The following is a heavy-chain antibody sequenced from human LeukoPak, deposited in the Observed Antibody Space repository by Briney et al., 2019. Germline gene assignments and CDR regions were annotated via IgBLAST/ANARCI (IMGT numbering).Heavy chain of an antibody. CDR3: ATGTRNAFDS. CDR1: GDGVSTNNAAA. D-gene: IGHD2-2*01. V-gene: IGHV6-1*01. J-gene: IGHJ4*02. Sequence: SQTLSLTCVISGDGVSTNNAAAWNWFRQSPSRGLEWLGRTYYRSKWFNEYAISVKSRMLINADTSRNQFSLQLNSVTPEDTAMYYCATGTRNAFDSWGQGTLVTVSS. CDR2: TYYRSKWFN.